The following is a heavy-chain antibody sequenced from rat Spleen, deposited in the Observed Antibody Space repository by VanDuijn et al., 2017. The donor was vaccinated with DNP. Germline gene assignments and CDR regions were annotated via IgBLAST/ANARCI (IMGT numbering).Heavy chain of an antibody. CDR2: INYSGST. Sequence: EVQLQESGPGLVKPSQSLSLTCSVTGYSITSNSWGWIRKFPGNKMEWIGHINYSGSTSYNPSLKSRISITRDTSKNQFFLQLNSVTTEDTATYYCAKAGGYSPWYFDYWGQGVMVTVSS. J-gene: IGHJ2*01. D-gene: IGHD1-11*01. CDR1: GYSITSNS. V-gene: IGHV3-1*01. CDR3: AKAGGYSPWYFDY.